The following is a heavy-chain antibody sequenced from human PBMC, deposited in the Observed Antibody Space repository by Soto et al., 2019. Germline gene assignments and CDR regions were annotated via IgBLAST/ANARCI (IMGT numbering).Heavy chain of an antibody. CDR2: IIPIFGTA. CDR1: GGTFSSYA. Sequence: QVQLAQSGAEVKKPGSSVKVSCKASGGTFSSYAISWVRQAPGQGLEWMGGIIPIFGTANYAQKFQGRVTITADESTSTAYMELNSLRSEDTAVYYCARDQSGYDYVNWFDPWGQGTLVTVSS. J-gene: IGHJ5*02. CDR3: ARDQSGYDYVNWFDP. V-gene: IGHV1-69*12. D-gene: IGHD5-12*01.